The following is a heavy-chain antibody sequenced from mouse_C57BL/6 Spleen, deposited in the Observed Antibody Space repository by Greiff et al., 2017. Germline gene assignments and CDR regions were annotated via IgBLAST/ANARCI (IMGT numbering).Heavy chain of an antibody. CDR1: GYSFTSYY. J-gene: IGHJ3*01. CDR3: ERDYSNSFAY. CDR2: IYPGGGNT. Sequence: VKLVESGPELVKPGASVKISCKASGYSFTSYYIHWVKQRPGQGLEWIGWIYPGGGNTKYNEKFKGKATLTADTSSSTAYMQLSSLTSEDSAVYYCERDYSNSFAYWGQGTLVTVSA. V-gene: IGHV1-66*01. D-gene: IGHD2-5*01.